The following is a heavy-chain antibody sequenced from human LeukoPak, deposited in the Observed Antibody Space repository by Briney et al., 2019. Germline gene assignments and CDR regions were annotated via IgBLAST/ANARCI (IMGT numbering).Heavy chain of an antibody. V-gene: IGHV3-53*01. CDR2: IYSGGST. J-gene: IGHJ4*02. D-gene: IGHD6-19*01. CDR1: GFTFSNAW. CDR3: ARDRGSGWSPYFDY. Sequence: GSLRLSCAASGFTFSNAWMSWVRQAPGKGLEWVSVIYSGGSTYYADSVKGRFTISRDNSKNTLYLQMNSLRAEDTAVYYCARDRGSGWSPYFDYWGQGTLVTVSS.